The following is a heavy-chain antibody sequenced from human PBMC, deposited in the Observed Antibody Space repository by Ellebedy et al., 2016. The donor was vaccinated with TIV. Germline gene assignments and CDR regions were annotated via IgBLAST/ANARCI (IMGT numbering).Heavy chain of an antibody. Sequence: GESLKISXAASGFTFSSYAMTWVRQAPGRGLEWVSSISSSSSYIYYADSVKGRFTISRDNAKNTLYLQMNSLRAEDTAVYYCARDGREGAEFDYWGQGTLVTVSS. CDR3: ARDGREGAEFDY. CDR1: GFTFSSYA. V-gene: IGHV3-21*01. J-gene: IGHJ4*02. CDR2: ISSSSSYI. D-gene: IGHD4/OR15-4a*01.